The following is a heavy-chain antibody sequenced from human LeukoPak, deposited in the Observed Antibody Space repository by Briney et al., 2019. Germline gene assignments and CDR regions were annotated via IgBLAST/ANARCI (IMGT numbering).Heavy chain of an antibody. V-gene: IGHV1-2*02. J-gene: IGHJ4*02. CDR1: GYTFTGYY. CDR3: ARAGVRYYYDRSGYYLDFDF. Sequence: ASVKVSCKTSGYTFTGYYMHWVRQAPGQGLEWMGWINPNSGGTNYPQKFQGRVTMTRDTSITTAYMELSSLRSDDTAVYYCARAGVRYYYDRSGYYLDFDFWGQGTLVTVSS. D-gene: IGHD3-22*01. CDR2: INPNSGGT.